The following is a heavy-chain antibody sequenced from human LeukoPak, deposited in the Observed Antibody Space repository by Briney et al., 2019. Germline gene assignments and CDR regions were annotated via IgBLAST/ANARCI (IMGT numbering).Heavy chain of an antibody. V-gene: IGHV3-33*06. J-gene: IGHJ4*02. Sequence: PGKSLRLSCTASGFTFSDYGMHWVRQPPGKGLEWVAIIWYDGSNKTYEDSVKGRFTISRDNSKNTLYLQMNSLRAEDTAVYYCAKDHYDSSGYSYIDYWGQGTLVTVSS. CDR1: GFTFSDYG. CDR3: AKDHYDSSGYSYIDY. CDR2: IWYDGSNK. D-gene: IGHD3-22*01.